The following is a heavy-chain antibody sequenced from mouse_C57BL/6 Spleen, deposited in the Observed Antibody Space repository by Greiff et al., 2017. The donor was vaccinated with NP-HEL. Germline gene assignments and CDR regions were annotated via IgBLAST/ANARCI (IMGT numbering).Heavy chain of an antibody. CDR3: ARQGTGTGFAY. J-gene: IGHJ3*01. CDR2: IYPGNGDT. Sequence: VQLQQSGAELVRPGASVKMSCKASGYTFTSCNMHWVKQTPRQGLEWIGAIYPGNGDTSYNQKFKGKATLTVDKSSSTAYMQLSSLTSEDSAVYFCARQGTGTGFAYWGQGTLVTVSA. CDR1: GYTFTSCN. D-gene: IGHD4-1*01. V-gene: IGHV1-12*01.